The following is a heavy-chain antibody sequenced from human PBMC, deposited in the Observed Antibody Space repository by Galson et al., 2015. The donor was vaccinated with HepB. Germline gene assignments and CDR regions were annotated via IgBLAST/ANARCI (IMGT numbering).Heavy chain of an antibody. CDR3: ARQYDNSGYGAFDF. CDR1: GYSFTNYW. D-gene: IGHD3-22*01. V-gene: IGHV5-10-1*01. J-gene: IGHJ3*01. Sequence: QSGAEVKKPGESLRISCKGSGYSFTNYWINWVRQMPGKGLEWMGKIDPSDSYTNYSPSFQGHVTISVDKSISTTFLQWTSLKASDTAMYYCARQYDNSGYGAFDFWGHGTVVTVSS. CDR2: IDPSDSYT.